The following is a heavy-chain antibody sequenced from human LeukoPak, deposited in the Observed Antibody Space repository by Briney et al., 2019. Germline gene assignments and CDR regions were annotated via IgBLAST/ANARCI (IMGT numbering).Heavy chain of an antibody. CDR2: IYPYDSDT. CDR3: ASGVSSSYFEH. V-gene: IGHV5-51*01. D-gene: IGHD6-6*01. Sequence: GESLKISCKSSAYGFTAYWIGWVRQMPGKGLEWMGIIYPYDSDTRYGPSLQGHFTISADKSIGTAYLQWSSLKASDTAIYYCASGVSSSYFEHWGQGTLVTVSS. J-gene: IGHJ4*02. CDR1: AYGFTAYW.